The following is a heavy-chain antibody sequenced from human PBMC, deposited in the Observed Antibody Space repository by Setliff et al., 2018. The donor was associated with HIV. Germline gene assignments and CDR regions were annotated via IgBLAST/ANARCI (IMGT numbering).Heavy chain of an antibody. V-gene: IGHV4-39*01. CDR1: GGSASNSRYY. D-gene: IGHD1-1*01. J-gene: IGHJ1*01. Sequence: SETLSLTCTVSGGSASNSRYYWAWIRQPPGKGLEYIGSIHYNEKTYYNPSLKSRVSISIDTAKTQLSLRLTSLSAADTAVYYCARFPHEREPKTWGQGTLVTVSS. CDR2: IHYNEKT. CDR3: ARFPHEREPKT.